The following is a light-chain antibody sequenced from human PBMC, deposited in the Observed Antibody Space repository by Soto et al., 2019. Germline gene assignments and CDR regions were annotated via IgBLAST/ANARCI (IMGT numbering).Light chain of an antibody. CDR2: WAS. CDR1: QSVLYSSNNKNY. CDR3: QQYYSIPLA. J-gene: IGKJ1*01. Sequence: DIVMTQSPDSLAVSLGERATINCKSSQSVLYSSNNKNYLAWYQQKPRQPPKLLIYWASTRESGVPDRFSGSGSGTDFTLTIRSLQAEDVAVYYCQQYYSIPLAFGQGTKVEIK. V-gene: IGKV4-1*01.